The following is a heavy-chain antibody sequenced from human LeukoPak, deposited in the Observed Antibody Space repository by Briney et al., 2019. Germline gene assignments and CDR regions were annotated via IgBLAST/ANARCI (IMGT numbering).Heavy chain of an antibody. J-gene: IGHJ3*01. CDR1: GYSVISYG. CDR2: INAGNGNT. V-gene: IGHV1-3*01. Sequence: VASVKVSCKASGYSVISYGIHWVRQAPGQRLEWVGWINAGNGNTEYAQRFQGRVTITSDRSASTFARTSYMELSSLRSTDTAVYYCARGLAVADFGSPLWAFDVWGKGTTVTVSS. CDR3: ARGLAVADFGSPLWAFDV. D-gene: IGHD6-19*01.